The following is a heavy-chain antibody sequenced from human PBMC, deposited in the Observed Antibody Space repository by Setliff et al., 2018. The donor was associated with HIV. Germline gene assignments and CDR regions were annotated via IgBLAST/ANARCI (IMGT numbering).Heavy chain of an antibody. CDR1: QNTFTNYY. CDR2: INPSGDST. D-gene: IGHD5-18*01. Sequence: ASVKVSCKASQNTFTNYYMRWVRQAPGQGLEWMGIINPSGDSTIYAQKFQGKVTMTRDTSTSTVYMELSSLRSEDTAVYYCARDLHTFMVNSYHYYMDVWGKGTTVTVSS. V-gene: IGHV1-46*01. J-gene: IGHJ6*03. CDR3: ARDLHTFMVNSYHYYMDV.